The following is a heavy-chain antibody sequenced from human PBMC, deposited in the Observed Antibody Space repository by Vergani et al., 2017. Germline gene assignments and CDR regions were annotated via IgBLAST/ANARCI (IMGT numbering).Heavy chain of an antibody. CDR3: AKDGRESSYYGYFDY. CDR2: IGYDGRIK. Sequence: QVQLVETGGGVVQPGGSLRLYCATSGFSFNTYGAHWVRQAPGKGLEWVAFIGYDGRIKYNVDSVKGRFTISRDTSKKTLSLQMRSLRADDTAGYYWAKDGRESSYYGYFDYWGQGTLVTVSS. D-gene: IGHD4-11*01. CDR1: GFSFNTYG. V-gene: IGHV3-30*02. J-gene: IGHJ4*02.